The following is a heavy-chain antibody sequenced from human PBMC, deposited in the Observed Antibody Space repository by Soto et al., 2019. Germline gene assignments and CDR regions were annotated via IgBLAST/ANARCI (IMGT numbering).Heavy chain of an antibody. CDR1: GFTFSDYY. J-gene: IGHJ4*02. D-gene: IGHD1-7*01. CDR2: SRDKGNSYST. Sequence: EVQLVESGGGLVQPGGSLRLSCAGSGFTFSDYYIDWVRQAPGKGLEWVGRSRDKGNSYSTDSAASVKGRFTVSRDASKNSLYLQMNSLKAEDTALYYCTRSITGTTSSDYWGQGTLVTVSS. V-gene: IGHV3-72*01. CDR3: TRSITGTTSSDY.